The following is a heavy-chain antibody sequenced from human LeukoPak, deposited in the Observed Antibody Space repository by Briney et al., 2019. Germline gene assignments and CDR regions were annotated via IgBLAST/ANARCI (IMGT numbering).Heavy chain of an antibody. CDR1: GGSFSGYY. D-gene: IGHD3-10*01. J-gene: IGHJ4*02. V-gene: IGHV4-34*01. Sequence: SETLSLTCAVYGGSFSGYYWSWIRQPPGKGLEWIGEINHSGSTNYNPSLKSRVTISVDTSKNQFSLKLSSVTAAGTAVYYCARRPAPITMVRGAFDYWGQGTLVTVSP. CDR2: INHSGST. CDR3: ARRPAPITMVRGAFDY.